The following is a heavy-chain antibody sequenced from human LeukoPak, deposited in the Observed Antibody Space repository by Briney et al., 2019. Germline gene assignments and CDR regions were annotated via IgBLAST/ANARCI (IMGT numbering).Heavy chain of an antibody. CDR2: IYPGDSDT. D-gene: IGHD6-19*01. CDR3: AKISLAGDYFDY. J-gene: IGHJ4*02. CDR1: GYSFTNYW. V-gene: IGHV5-51*01. Sequence: GESLKISCKGSGYSFTNYWIGWVRQMPGKGLEWMGIIYPGDSDTRYTPSFQGQVTISTDKSISTAYLQWSSLKASDTATYYCAKISLAGDYFDYWGQGTLIAVSS.